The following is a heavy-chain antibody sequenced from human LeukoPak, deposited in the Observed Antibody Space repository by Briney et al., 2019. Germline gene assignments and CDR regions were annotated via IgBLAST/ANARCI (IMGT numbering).Heavy chain of an antibody. V-gene: IGHV1-69*01. CDR3: ARAREGIVPAAIQPFDY. CDR2: IIPIFGTA. CDR1: GGTFSSDA. D-gene: IGHD2-2*02. J-gene: IGHJ4*02. Sequence: SVKVSCKXSGGTFSSDAISWVRQAPGQGLEWMGRIIPIFGTANYAQKFQGRVTITADESTSTAYMELSSLRSEDTAVYYCARAREGIVPAAIQPFDYWGQGTLVTVSS.